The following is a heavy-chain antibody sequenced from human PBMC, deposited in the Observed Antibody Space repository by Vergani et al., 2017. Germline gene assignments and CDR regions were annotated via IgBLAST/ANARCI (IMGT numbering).Heavy chain of an antibody. Sequence: QVQLVQSGAEVKKPGASVKVSCKASGYTFTSYGISWVRQAPGQGLEWMGWISAYNGNTNYAQKLQGRVTMTTDTSTSPAYMELRRLRSDDTAVYYCARDGETYYDCWSGYSVRGDRFDYWGQGTLVTVSS. D-gene: IGHD3-3*01. V-gene: IGHV1-18*01. CDR2: ISAYNGNT. CDR3: ARDGETYYDCWSGYSVRGDRFDY. CDR1: GYTFTSYG. J-gene: IGHJ4*02.